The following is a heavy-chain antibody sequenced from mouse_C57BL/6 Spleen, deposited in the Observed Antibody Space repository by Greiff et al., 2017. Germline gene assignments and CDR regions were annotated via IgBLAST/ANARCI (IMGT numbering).Heavy chain of an antibody. CDR3: ARNYYGSSLRYWYFDV. J-gene: IGHJ1*03. D-gene: IGHD1-1*01. CDR2: IDPSDSAT. CDR1: GYTFTSYW. Sequence: QVQLQQPGAELVRPGSSVKLSCKASGYTFTSYWMHWVKQRPIQGLEWIGNIDPSDSATHYNQKFKDKATLTVDKSSSTAYMQLSSLTSEDSAVYYSARNYYGSSLRYWYFDVWGTGTTVTVSS. V-gene: IGHV1-52*01.